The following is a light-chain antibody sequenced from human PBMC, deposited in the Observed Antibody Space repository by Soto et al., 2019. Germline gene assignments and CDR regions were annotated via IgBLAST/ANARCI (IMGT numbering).Light chain of an antibody. J-gene: IGLJ2*01. CDR1: SSNIGAGYD. V-gene: IGLV1-40*01. Sequence: QSVLTQPPSVSGAPGQRVTISCTGSSSNIGAGYDVHWYQQLPGTAPKLLIYSNSNPPSGVPDRFSGSKSGASASLAITGLQPEDEADYYCQSYDNTQSGSVVFGGGTKLTVL. CDR2: SNS. CDR3: QSYDNTQSGSVV.